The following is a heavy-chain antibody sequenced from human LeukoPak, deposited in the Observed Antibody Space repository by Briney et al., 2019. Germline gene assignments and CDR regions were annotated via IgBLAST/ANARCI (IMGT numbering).Heavy chain of an antibody. V-gene: IGHV3-15*01. CDR3: ASAHYGSGTYYNLF. CDR1: GFTFNNAW. CDR2: IKSKTDGETT. J-gene: IGHJ4*02. Sequence: PGGSLRLSCAASGFTFNNAWMSWVRQAPGKGLEWVGRIKSKTDGETTDYAAPVNGRFTISRDDSKNTVFLQMNSLKTEDTAVYYCASAHYGSGTYYNLFWGQGTLVTVSS. D-gene: IGHD3-10*01.